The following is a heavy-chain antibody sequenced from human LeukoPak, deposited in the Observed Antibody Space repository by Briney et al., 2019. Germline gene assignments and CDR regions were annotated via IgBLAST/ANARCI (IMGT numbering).Heavy chain of an antibody. J-gene: IGHJ6*03. V-gene: IGHV4-39*07. D-gene: IGHD3-22*01. CDR1: GGSMRSSSHY. CDR3: ARRSWHYDSSGYYKIYYYYYMDV. Sequence: PSETLSLTCSVSGGSMRSSSHYWGWIRQPPGKGLEWIGEINHSGSTNYNPSLKSRVTISVDTSKNQFSLKLSSVTAADKAVYYCARRSWHYDSSGYYKIYYYYYMDVWGKGTTVTIPS. CDR2: INHSGST.